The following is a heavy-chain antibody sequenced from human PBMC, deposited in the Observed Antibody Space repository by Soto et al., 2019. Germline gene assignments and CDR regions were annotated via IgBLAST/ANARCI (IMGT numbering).Heavy chain of an antibody. CDR1: GFTFSTFW. CDR3: ARDSSWTGYSAQFAY. CDR2: IDADGRRT. V-gene: IGHV3-74*01. J-gene: IGHJ4*02. Sequence: EVQLVEAGGGLVQPGGSPRLSCAASGFTFSTFWMHWVRQAPGKGLVWVSRIDADGRRTSYADSVKGRFTISRDNAKNTLYLQMNSLRAEDTAVYSCARDSSWTGYSAQFAYWGQGILVTVSS. D-gene: IGHD3-9*01.